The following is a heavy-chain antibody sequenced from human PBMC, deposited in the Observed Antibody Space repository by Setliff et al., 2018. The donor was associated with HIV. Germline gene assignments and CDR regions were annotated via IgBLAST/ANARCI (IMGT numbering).Heavy chain of an antibody. D-gene: IGHD3-22*01. CDR1: GGSISSSSHY. J-gene: IGHJ4*02. CDR3: ARSGLYDSSGYYLEYFDY. Sequence: SETLSLTCTVSGGSISSSSHYWSWIRQPPGKGLEWIGFIYYSGSSNYNPSLKSRVTISVDTSKNQFSLKLSSVTAADTAVYYCARSGLYDSSGYYLEYFDYWGQGTLVTVSS. V-gene: IGHV4-61*01. CDR2: IYYSGSS.